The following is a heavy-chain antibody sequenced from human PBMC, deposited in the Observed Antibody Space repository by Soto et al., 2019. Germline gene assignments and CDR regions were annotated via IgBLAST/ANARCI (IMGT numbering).Heavy chain of an antibody. CDR1: GGTFSSYA. CDR3: AREPDAMDGYTKIVDY. V-gene: IGHV1-69*01. CDR2: IIPIFGTA. Sequence: QVQLVQSGAEVKKPGSSVKVSCKASGGTFSSYAISWVRQAPGQGLEWMGGIIPIFGTANYAQKFQGRVKIKEEEYTSTAYMKLRSLRSEDTAVYYCAREPDAMDGYTKIVDYWGQGTLVTVSS. J-gene: IGHJ4*02. D-gene: IGHD5-12*01.